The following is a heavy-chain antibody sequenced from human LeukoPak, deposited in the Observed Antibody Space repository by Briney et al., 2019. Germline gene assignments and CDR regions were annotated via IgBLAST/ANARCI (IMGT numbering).Heavy chain of an antibody. CDR1: GFTFSSYD. CDR3: ARSSIDDFWSGYRQTYYYYYMDV. D-gene: IGHD3-3*01. J-gene: IGHJ6*03. V-gene: IGHV3-48*01. Sequence: GGSLRLSCAASGFTFSSYDMSWVRQAPGKGLEWVSYISSSSSTIYYADSVKGRFTISRDNAKNSLYLQMNSLRAEDTAVYYCARSSIDDFWSGYRQTYYYYYMDVWGKGTTVTVSS. CDR2: ISSSSSTI.